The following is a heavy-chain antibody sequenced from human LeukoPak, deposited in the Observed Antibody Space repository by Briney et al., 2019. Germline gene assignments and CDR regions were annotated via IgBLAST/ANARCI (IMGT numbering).Heavy chain of an antibody. V-gene: IGHV4-38-2*02. Sequence: PSETLSLTCTVSGYSISSGYYWGWIRQPPGKGLEWIGSIYHSGSTYYNPSLKSRVTISVDTSKNQFSLKLSSVTAADTAVYYCAREGTGGPNDYWGQGTLVTVSS. J-gene: IGHJ4*02. CDR2: IYHSGST. CDR1: GYSISSGYY. D-gene: IGHD3-10*01. CDR3: AREGTGGPNDY.